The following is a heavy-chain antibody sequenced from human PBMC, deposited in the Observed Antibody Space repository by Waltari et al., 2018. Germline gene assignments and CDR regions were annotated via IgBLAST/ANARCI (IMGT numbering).Heavy chain of an antibody. CDR1: EFTFSSYA. CDR3: ARDYCDRTNCHGMDV. D-gene: IGHD3-22*01. Sequence: QVQLVESGGGVVQPGRSLRLSCADSEFTFSSYAMHWVRQAPGKGLEWVAVSSYNGRNTYYVDSVKGRFTISRDNSKKTLYLQMNSLRAEDTAVYYCARDYCDRTNCHGMDVWGQGTTVTVSS. J-gene: IGHJ6*02. CDR2: SSYNGRNT. V-gene: IGHV3-30*04.